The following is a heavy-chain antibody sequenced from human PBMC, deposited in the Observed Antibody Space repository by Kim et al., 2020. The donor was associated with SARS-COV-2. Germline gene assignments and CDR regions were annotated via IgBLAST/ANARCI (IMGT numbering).Heavy chain of an antibody. V-gene: IGHV3-30*04. J-gene: IGHJ4*02. Sequence: GGSLRLSCAASGFTFSSYAMHWVRQAPGKGLEWVAVISYDGSNKYYADSVKGRFTISRDNSKNTLYLQMNSLRAEDTAVYYCARDHGSGSYPLWGGPGRWGQGTLVTVSS. CDR3: ARDHGSGSYPLWGGPGR. D-gene: IGHD3-10*01. CDR1: GFTFSSYA. CDR2: ISYDGSNK.